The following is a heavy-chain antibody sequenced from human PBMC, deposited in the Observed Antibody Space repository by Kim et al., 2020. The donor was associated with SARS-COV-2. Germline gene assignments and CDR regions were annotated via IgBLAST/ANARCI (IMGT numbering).Heavy chain of an antibody. D-gene: IGHD6-6*01. V-gene: IGHV3-9*01. J-gene: IGHJ4*02. Sequence: GYADSVKGRFTISRDNAKNSLYLQMNSLRPEDTAFYYCAKDEYYSSSLYHWGQGTLVTVSS. CDR3: AKDEYYSSSLYH.